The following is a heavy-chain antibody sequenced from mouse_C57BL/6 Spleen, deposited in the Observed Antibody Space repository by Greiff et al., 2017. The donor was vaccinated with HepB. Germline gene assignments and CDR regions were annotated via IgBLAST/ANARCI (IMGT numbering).Heavy chain of an antibody. CDR3: ARGDSNSAWFAY. Sequence: EVQRVESGPELVKPGASVKISCKASGYSFTGYYMNWVKQSPEKSLEWIGEINPSTGGTTYNQKFKAKATLTVDKSSSTAYMQLKSLTSEDSAVYYCARGDSNSAWFAYWGQGTLVTVSA. J-gene: IGHJ3*01. CDR1: GYSFTGYY. V-gene: IGHV1-42*01. D-gene: IGHD2-5*01. CDR2: INPSTGGT.